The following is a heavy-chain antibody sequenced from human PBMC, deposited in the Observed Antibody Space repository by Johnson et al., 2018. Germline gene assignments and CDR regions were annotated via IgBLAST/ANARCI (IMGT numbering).Heavy chain of an antibody. D-gene: IGHD2-15*01. CDR2: ASYFGST. J-gene: IGHJ1*01. V-gene: IGHV4-39*07. CDR3: ARVNGDIFQQ. CDR1: GGSISNITYY. Sequence: QVQLQESGPGLVKPSETLSLTCTVSGGSISNITYYWGWIRQPPGKGLEWMATASYFGSTYYNPSLKSRVTISLDTSKNQFSLKLNSVTAADTAVYYCARVNGDIFQQWGQGTLVIVSS.